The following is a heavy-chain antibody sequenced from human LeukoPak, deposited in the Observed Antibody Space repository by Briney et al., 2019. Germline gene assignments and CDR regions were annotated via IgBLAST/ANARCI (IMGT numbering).Heavy chain of an antibody. CDR1: GFTFTSSA. J-gene: IGHJ4*02. Sequence: SVKVSCKASGFTFTSSAVQWVRQARGQGLEWIGWIVVGSGNTNYAQKFQERVTINRDMSTSTAYMELSSLRSEDTAVYYCATDDVTSGTKTALGYWGQGTLVTVSS. CDR2: IVVGSGNT. V-gene: IGHV1-58*01. CDR3: ATDDVTSGTKTALGY. D-gene: IGHD1-1*01.